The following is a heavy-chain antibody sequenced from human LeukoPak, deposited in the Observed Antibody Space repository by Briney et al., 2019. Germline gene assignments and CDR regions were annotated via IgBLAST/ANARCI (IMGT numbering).Heavy chain of an antibody. CDR1: GGSFSGYY. CDR3: ARSVAGVYHF. J-gene: IGHJ4*02. V-gene: IGHV4-34*01. D-gene: IGHD2-15*01. CDR2: INHSGST. Sequence: SETLSLTCAVYGGSFSGYYWSWIRQPPGKGLEWIGEINHSGSTNYNPSLKSRVTISVDTSKNQFSLKLSSVTAADTAVYYCARSVAGVYHFWGQGTLVTVSS.